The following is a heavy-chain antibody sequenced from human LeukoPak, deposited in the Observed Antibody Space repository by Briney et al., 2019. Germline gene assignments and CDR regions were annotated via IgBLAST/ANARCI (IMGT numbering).Heavy chain of an antibody. D-gene: IGHD6-19*01. V-gene: IGHV4-30-4*08. CDR1: GGSISSGDYY. J-gene: IGHJ4*02. CDR3: ATIGVSSGWAFGY. CDR2: IYYSGST. Sequence: SETLSLTCTVSGGSISSGDYYWSWIRQPPGKGLEWIGYIYYSGSTYYNPSLKSRVTISVDTSKNQFSLKLSSVTAADTAVYYCATIGVSSGWAFGYWGQGTLVTVSS.